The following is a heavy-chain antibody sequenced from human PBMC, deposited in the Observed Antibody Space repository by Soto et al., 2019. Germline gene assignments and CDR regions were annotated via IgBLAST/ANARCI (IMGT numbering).Heavy chain of an antibody. Sequence: GGSLRLSCAASGFTFSSYSMNWVRQAPGKGLEWVSSISSSSSYIYYADSVKGRFTISRDNAKNSLYLQMNSLRAEDTAVYYCAKSMRQYASAIQAFLDPWGLRTLVTVSS. CDR3: AKSMRQYASAIQAFLDP. CDR1: GFTFSSYS. D-gene: IGHD2-2*01. CDR2: ISSSSSYI. V-gene: IGHV3-21*01. J-gene: IGHJ5*02.